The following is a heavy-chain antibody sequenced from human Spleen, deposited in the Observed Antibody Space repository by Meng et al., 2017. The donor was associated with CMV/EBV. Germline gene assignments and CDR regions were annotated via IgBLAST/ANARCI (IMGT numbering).Heavy chain of an antibody. CDR3: ARLSTTGTTRYFDY. J-gene: IGHJ4*02. D-gene: IGHD1-1*01. CDR2: IYPGDSDT. Sequence: KVSCKGSGYSFTNYWIGWVRQMPGKGLEWMGIIYPGDSDTRYSPSFQGQVTISADKSISTAYLQWSSLKASDTAMYYCARLSTTGTTRYFDYWGQGTLVPVSS. V-gene: IGHV5-51*01. CDR1: GYSFTNYW.